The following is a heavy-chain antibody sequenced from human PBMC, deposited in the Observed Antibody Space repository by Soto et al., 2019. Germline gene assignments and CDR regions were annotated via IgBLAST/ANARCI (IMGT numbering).Heavy chain of an antibody. Sequence: EVQLVESGGGLVQPGGSLRLSCAASGFTFSTYWMHWVRQAPGKGLVWVSRINSDGSTTDYADSVRGRFTLSRDNAKNTLDLQMNSLRAEDTAVYYCARDQGYCSGGRCYVAGYWGQGTLVTVSS. V-gene: IGHV3-74*01. CDR1: GFTFSTYW. J-gene: IGHJ4*02. CDR2: INSDGSTT. CDR3: ARDQGYCSGGRCYVAGY. D-gene: IGHD2-15*01.